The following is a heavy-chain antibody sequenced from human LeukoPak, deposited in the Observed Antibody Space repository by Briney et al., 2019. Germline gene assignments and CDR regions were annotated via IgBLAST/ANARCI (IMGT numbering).Heavy chain of an antibody. Sequence: SETLSLTCAVYGGSFSGYYWSWIRQPPGKGLEWIGEINHSGSTNYNPSLKSRVTISVDTSKNQFSLSLNSVIAADTAVFYCVRAEGVGIFDVWGQGILVTVSS. CDR1: GGSFSGYY. J-gene: IGHJ4*02. CDR3: VRAEGVGIFDV. D-gene: IGHD1-26*01. CDR2: INHSGST. V-gene: IGHV4-34*01.